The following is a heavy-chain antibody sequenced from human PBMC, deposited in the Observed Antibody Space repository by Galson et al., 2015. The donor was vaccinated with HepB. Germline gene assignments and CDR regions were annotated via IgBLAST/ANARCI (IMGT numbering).Heavy chain of an antibody. Sequence: SVKVSCKASGYTFTGYYMHWVRQAPGQGLEWMGWINPNSGGTNYAQKFQGWVTMTRDTSISTAYMELSRLRSDDTAVYYCARAQQGAGIAVAGNAFDIWGQGTMVTVSS. D-gene: IGHD6-19*01. CDR2: INPNSGGT. V-gene: IGHV1-2*04. J-gene: IGHJ3*02. CDR3: ARAQQGAGIAVAGNAFDI. CDR1: GYTFTGYY.